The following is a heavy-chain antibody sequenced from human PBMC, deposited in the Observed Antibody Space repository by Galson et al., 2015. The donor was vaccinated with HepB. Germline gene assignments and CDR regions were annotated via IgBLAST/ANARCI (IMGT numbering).Heavy chain of an antibody. V-gene: IGHV3-30-3*01. Sequence: SLRLSCAASGFTFSSYAMHWVRQAPGKGLEWVAVISYDGSNKYYADSVKGRFTISRDNSKNTLYLQMNSLRAEDTAVYYCARDAGYSSSAEHDYWGQGTLATVSS. D-gene: IGHD6-6*01. J-gene: IGHJ4*02. CDR2: ISYDGSNK. CDR1: GFTFSSYA. CDR3: ARDAGYSSSAEHDY.